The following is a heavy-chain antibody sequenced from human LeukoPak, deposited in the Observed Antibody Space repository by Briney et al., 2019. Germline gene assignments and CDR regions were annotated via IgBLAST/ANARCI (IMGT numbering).Heavy chain of an antibody. D-gene: IGHD1-14*01. CDR3: AKATGYLL. CDR1: GYTFTGYA. V-gene: IGHV3-23*01. J-gene: IGHJ4*02. Sequence: GGSLRLSCAASGYTFTGYAMSWVRQAPGQGLEWLSSISNSSGSTYYADTVQGRVTISRDDSRHTAYLQMSSLREEDTAVCYCAKATGYLLGGQGTLVTVPS. CDR2: ISNSSGST.